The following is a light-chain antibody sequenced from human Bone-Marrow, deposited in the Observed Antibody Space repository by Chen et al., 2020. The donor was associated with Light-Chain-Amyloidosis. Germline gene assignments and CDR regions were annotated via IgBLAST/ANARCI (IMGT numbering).Light chain of an antibody. CDR2: SAS. Sequence: EIVLTQSPGTLSLSPGDRATLSCRASPSVSSGFLAWYQQIPGQAPRLLIHSASSRATGTPDRFRGSGYGTDFILSITRLEPEDFAVYYCQQYGSSPYTFGQGTKLEMK. V-gene: IGKV3-20*01. CDR1: PSVSSGF. CDR3: QQYGSSPYT. J-gene: IGKJ2*01.